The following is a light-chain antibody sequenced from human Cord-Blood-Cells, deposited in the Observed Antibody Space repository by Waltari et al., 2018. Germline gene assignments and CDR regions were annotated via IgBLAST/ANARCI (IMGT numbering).Light chain of an antibody. Sequence: QSALTRPASVSWSPGQWITMSCTGTSTDVGGYNYASWYQQHPGKAPKLMIYDVSNRPSGVSNRFSGSKSGNTASLTSSGLQAEEEADYYCSSYTSSSTLVVFGGGTNLTVL. J-gene: IGLJ2*01. CDR3: SSYTSSSTLVV. V-gene: IGLV2-14*01. CDR1: STDVGGYNY. CDR2: DVS.